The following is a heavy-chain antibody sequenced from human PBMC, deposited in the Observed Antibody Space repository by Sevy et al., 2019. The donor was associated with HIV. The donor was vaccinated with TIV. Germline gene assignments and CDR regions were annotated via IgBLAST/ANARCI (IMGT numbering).Heavy chain of an antibody. CDR2: IWFEGSKT. Sequence: GGSLRLSCAASGFTFSSYGMHWVRQAPGKGLEWVALIWFEGSKTYYADSVKGRFTISRDIAKNTLHLQMNSLRGEDTAVYYCARDLEFYDNGDYGPAFMPDYWGQGTLVTVSS. D-gene: IGHD4-17*01. CDR3: ARDLEFYDNGDYGPAFMPDY. V-gene: IGHV3-33*01. CDR1: GFTFSSYG. J-gene: IGHJ4*02.